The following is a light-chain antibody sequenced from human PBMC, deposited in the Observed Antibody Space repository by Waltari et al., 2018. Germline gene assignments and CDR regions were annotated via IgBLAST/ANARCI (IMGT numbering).Light chain of an antibody. V-gene: IGKV4-1*01. Sequence: IVMTQFRESLALSLGEGATIRRMSRQRVWYRSHNQNYLSWYQQRPGQPPKLLIYWASTRASGVPDRFSGSGSGTDFTLTISNLQTEDVAVYYCQQYYTTPITFGQGTRLDIK. CDR3: QQYYTTPIT. CDR1: QRVWYRSHNQNY. J-gene: IGKJ5*01. CDR2: WAS.